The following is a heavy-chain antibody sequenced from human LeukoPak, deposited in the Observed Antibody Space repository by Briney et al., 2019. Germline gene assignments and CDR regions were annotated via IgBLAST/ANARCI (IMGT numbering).Heavy chain of an antibody. CDR2: IYPRDGST. CDR1: GYIFTSNY. J-gene: IGHJ4*02. Sequence: ASVRVSCKASGYIFTSNYIYWVRQATGQGLEWMGMIYPRDGSTSYAQKFQGRVTVTRDTSTSTVHMELSGLRSEDTAVYYCARDQEGFDYWGQGTLVTVSS. CDR3: ARDQEGFDY. V-gene: IGHV1-46*01.